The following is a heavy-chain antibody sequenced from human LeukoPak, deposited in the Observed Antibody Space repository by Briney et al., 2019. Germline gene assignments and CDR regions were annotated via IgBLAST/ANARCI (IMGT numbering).Heavy chain of an antibody. D-gene: IGHD3-22*01. Sequence: SETLSLTCTVSGASFGSHYWTWIRQPPGEGLEWSGYGYYDGTTNYNPSLKSRGTISIDTSNNQFSLNLRSVTAADTAIYYCARRYYYHSSGYYYSYLDYWGQGALVTVSS. J-gene: IGHJ4*02. CDR1: GASFGSHY. CDR3: ARRYYYHSSGYYYSYLDY. V-gene: IGHV4-59*11. CDR2: GYYDGTT.